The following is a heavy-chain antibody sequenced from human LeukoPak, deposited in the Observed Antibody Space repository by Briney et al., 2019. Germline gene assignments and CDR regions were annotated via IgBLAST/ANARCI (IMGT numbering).Heavy chain of an antibody. Sequence: GGSLRLSCAASGFTMSSYWMSWVRQAPGKGLEWVANIKQDGSEKYYVDSVKGRFTISRDNAKNSLYLQMNGLRAEDTAVYYCARDYLLIHYDSSGYYRDAFDLWGQGTMVTVSS. CDR2: IKQDGSEK. CDR3: ARDYLLIHYDSSGYYRDAFDL. D-gene: IGHD3-22*01. J-gene: IGHJ3*01. CDR1: GFTMSSYW. V-gene: IGHV3-7*01.